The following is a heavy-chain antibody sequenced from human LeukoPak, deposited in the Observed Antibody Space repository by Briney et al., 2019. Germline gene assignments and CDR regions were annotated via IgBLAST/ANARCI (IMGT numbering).Heavy chain of an antibody. CDR3: ARDIAAADGVFDY. J-gene: IGHJ4*02. D-gene: IGHD6-13*01. Sequence: GGSLRLSCAASGFTFDDYAMHWVRQAPGKGLEWVSGISWNSGSIGYADSVKGRFTISRDNAKNSLYLQMNSLRAEDTAVYYCARDIAAADGVFDYWGQGTLVTVSS. CDR1: GFTFDDYA. CDR2: ISWNSGSI. V-gene: IGHV3-9*01.